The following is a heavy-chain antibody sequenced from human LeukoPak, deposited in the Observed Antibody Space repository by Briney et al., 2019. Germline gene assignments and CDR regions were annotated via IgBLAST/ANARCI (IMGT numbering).Heavy chain of an antibody. D-gene: IGHD1-1*01. CDR3: ARHFGTGDNFDY. CDR2: MHPNSDDT. Sequence: ASVKVSCKASGYTFTNNDIHWVRQATGQGLEWMGWMHPNSDDTGYAQKFQGRVTMTRNTSISTAYMEPSSLRPEDTAVYYCARHFGTGDNFDYWGQGTLLIVSS. V-gene: IGHV1-8*01. J-gene: IGHJ4*02. CDR1: GYTFTNND.